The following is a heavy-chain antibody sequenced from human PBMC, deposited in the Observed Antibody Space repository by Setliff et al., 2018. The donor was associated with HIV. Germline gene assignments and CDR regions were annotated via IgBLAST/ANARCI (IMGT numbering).Heavy chain of an antibody. D-gene: IGHD3-3*01. V-gene: IGHV4-34*01. Sequence: PSETLSLTCAVYGGSFSGYYWSWIRQPPGKGLEWIGEINHSGSTNYNPSLKSRVTISVDTSKNQFSLKLSSVTAADTAVYYCARANAITIFGEVIRDYFDYWGQGTLVTVSS. CDR1: GGSFSGYY. CDR2: INHSGST. J-gene: IGHJ4*02. CDR3: ARANAITIFGEVIRDYFDY.